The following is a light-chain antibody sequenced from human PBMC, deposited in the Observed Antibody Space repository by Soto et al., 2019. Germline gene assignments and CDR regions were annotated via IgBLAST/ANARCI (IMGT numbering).Light chain of an antibody. CDR2: HAS. J-gene: IGKJ2*01. V-gene: IGKV3-20*01. CDR3: QQYGNTPPYT. Sequence: EIVLTQSPGTLSLSPGERATLSCRASQSVSSNYLAWYQQKPDQAPRLLIYHASSRAAGIPDRFSGSGCGTDVSLTIIRMETADFVVYYCQQYGNTPPYTIGQGTKLDIK. CDR1: QSVSSNY.